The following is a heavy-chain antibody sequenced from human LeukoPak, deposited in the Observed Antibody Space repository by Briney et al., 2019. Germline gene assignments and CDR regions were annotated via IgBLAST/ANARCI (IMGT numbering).Heavy chain of an antibody. CDR1: GGSFSCYY. CDR2: INHSGST. V-gene: IGHV4-34*01. CDR3: ARGQDHYYYYMDV. J-gene: IGHJ6*03. Sequence: SETLSLTCAVYGGSFSCYYWSWIRQPPGKGLEWIGEINHSGSTNYNPSLKSRVTISVYTSKNQFSLKLSSVTAADTAVYYCARGQDHYYYYMDVWGKGTTVTVSS.